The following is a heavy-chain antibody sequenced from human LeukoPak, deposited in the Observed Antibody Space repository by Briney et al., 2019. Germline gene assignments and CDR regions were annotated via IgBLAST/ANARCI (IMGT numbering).Heavy chain of an antibody. V-gene: IGHV4-39*07. D-gene: IGHD2-2*01. Sequence: SETLSLTCTVSGGSISSSSYYWGWIRQPPGKGLEWIGSIYYSGGTYYNPSLKSRVTISVDTSKNQFSLKLSSVTAADTAVYYCASGLADIVVVPAAKWVMYNWFDPWGQGTLVTVSS. CDR3: ASGLADIVVVPAAKWVMYNWFDP. J-gene: IGHJ5*02. CDR2: IYYSGGT. CDR1: GGSISSSSYY.